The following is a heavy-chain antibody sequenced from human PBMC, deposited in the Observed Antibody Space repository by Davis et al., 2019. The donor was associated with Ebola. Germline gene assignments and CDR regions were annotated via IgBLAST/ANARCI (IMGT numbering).Heavy chain of an antibody. J-gene: IGHJ4*02. D-gene: IGHD3-16*01. CDR2: IRSRVDGGTT. V-gene: IGHV3-15*07. Sequence: GESLKISCAASGFTFSNFWMNWVRQAPGKGLEWIGRIRSRVDGGTTDYAAPVKGRFTFSRDDSQNTLYLQMTSLKTEDTAVYYCTTHPWGAYYLDNWGQGTLVTVSS. CDR1: GFTFSNFW. CDR3: TTHPWGAYYLDN.